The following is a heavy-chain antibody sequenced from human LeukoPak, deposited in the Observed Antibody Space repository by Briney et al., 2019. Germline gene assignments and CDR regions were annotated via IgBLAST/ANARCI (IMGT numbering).Heavy chain of an antibody. Sequence: GSLRLSCTAAGFPFSTFAMGWARQPPGKGLEWIGNIYYIGGTNYNPSLKSRVSMSVDTSKSHFSLSLASLTAADTAVYYCARRVGSRSLDVWGLGTMVIVSS. D-gene: IGHD2-15*01. J-gene: IGHJ3*01. CDR1: GFPFSTFA. CDR3: ARRVGSRSLDV. V-gene: IGHV4-59*08. CDR2: IYYIGGT.